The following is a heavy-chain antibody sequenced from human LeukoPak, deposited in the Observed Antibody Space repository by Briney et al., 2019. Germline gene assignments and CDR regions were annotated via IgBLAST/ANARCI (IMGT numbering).Heavy chain of an antibody. CDR2: IYHSGST. Sequence: PSETLSLTCAVSGGSISSSNWWSWVRQPPGKGLEWIGEIYHSGSTNYNPSLKSRVTMSVDTSKNQFSLKLSSVTAADTAVYYCASSGYYKDWYFDLWGRGTLVTVSS. D-gene: IGHD3-22*01. CDR3: ASSGYYKDWYFDL. J-gene: IGHJ2*01. CDR1: GGSISSSNW. V-gene: IGHV4-4*02.